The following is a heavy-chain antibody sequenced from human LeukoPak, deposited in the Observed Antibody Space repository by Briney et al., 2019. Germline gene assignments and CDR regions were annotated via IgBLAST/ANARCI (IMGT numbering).Heavy chain of an antibody. Sequence: SETLSLTCSVSGGSISTYYWSWIRQPPGKGLEWMGYIYYSGSTKYNPSLKSRVTISVDTSKNQFSLKLSSVTAADTAVYYCARVELLYDSRYYYGMDVWGQGTTVTVSS. V-gene: IGHV4-59*01. CDR3: ARVELLYDSRYYYGMDV. CDR2: IYYSGST. J-gene: IGHJ6*02. CDR1: GGSISTYY. D-gene: IGHD3-22*01.